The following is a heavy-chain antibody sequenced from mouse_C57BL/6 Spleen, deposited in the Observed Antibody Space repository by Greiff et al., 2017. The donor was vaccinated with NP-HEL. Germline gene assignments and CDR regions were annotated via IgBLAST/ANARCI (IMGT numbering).Heavy chain of an antibody. J-gene: IGHJ2*01. CDR2: IYPSDSET. V-gene: IGHV1-61*01. Sequence: QVQLQQPGAELVRPGSSVKLSCKASGYTFTSYWMDWVKQRPGQGLEWIGNIYPSDSETHYNQKFKDKATLTVDKSSSTAYMQLSSLTSEDSAVYYCARWGSLTGTHLFDYWGQGTTLTVSS. D-gene: IGHD4-1*01. CDR1: GYTFTSYW. CDR3: ARWGSLTGTHLFDY.